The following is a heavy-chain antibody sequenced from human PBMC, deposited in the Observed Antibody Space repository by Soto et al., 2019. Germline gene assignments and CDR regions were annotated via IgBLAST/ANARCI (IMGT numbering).Heavy chain of an antibody. CDR2: IIPILGIA. CDR1: GGTFSSYT. J-gene: IGHJ6*03. CDR3: ARDQGYGYGPTIYYYYMDV. D-gene: IGHD5-18*01. V-gene: IGHV1-69*08. Sequence: QVQLVQSGAEVKKPGSSVKVSCKASGGTFSSYTISWVRQAPGQGLEWMGRIIPILGIANYAQKFQGRVTITADKSTSTAYMELSSLRSEDTAVYYCARDQGYGYGPTIYYYYMDVWGKGTTVTVSS.